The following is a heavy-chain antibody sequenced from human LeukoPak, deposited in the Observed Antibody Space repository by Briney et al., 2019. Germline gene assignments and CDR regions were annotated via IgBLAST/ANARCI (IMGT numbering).Heavy chain of an antibody. V-gene: IGHV3-23*01. CDR3: AKDSRVVTDTPGDY. CDR2: LSGGGGVA. J-gene: IGHJ4*02. Sequence: PGGSLRPSCAASGFTFSSYVMTWVRQPPGKGLEWVSSLSGGGGVAYYADSVKGRFTISRDNSKNTLFLQMNSLRAEDTAVYYCAKDSRVVTDTPGDYWGQGTLVTVSS. CDR1: GFTFSSYV. D-gene: IGHD4-23*01.